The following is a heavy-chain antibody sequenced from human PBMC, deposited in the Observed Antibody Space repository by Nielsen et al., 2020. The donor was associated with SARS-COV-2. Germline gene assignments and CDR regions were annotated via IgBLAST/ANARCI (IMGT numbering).Heavy chain of an antibody. J-gene: IGHJ6*02. Sequence: GESLKISCAASGFTFSNYGMHWVRQAPGKGLEWVAVIWYDGSNKYYADSVKGRFTISRDNSKNTLYLQMNSLRAEDTAVYYCAKDITYYYGMDVWGQGPTVTVSS. V-gene: IGHV3-30*02. CDR1: GFTFSNYG. CDR2: IWYDGSNK. CDR3: AKDITYYYGMDV.